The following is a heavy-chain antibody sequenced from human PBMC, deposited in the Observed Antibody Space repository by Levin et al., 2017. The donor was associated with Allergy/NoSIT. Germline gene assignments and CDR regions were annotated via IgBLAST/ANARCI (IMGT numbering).Heavy chain of an antibody. CDR2: IWYDGSNK. CDR3: ARDTNYYDSSGSPLDY. Sequence: GGSLRLSCAASGFTFSSYGMHWVRQAPGKGLEWVAVIWYDGSNKYYADSVKGRFTISRDNSKNTLYLQMNSLRAEDTAVYYCARDTNYYDSSGSPLDYWGQGTLVTVSS. D-gene: IGHD3-22*01. J-gene: IGHJ4*02. CDR1: GFTFSSYG. V-gene: IGHV3-33*01.